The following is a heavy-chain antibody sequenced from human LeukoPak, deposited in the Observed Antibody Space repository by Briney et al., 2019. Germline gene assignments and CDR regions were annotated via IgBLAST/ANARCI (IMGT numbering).Heavy chain of an antibody. CDR2: ILYDGSNK. CDR1: GFTFSTYV. V-gene: IGHV3-30*01. D-gene: IGHD6-19*01. Sequence: PGGSLRLSCAASGFTFSTYVMHWVRQAPGKGLQWVAVILYDGSNKYYADSVKGRVIISRDNSKNTLYLQMNSLTAEDTAVYYCARVVAGSVYNYGMDVWGQRTTVTVSS. CDR3: ARVVAGSVYNYGMDV. J-gene: IGHJ6*02.